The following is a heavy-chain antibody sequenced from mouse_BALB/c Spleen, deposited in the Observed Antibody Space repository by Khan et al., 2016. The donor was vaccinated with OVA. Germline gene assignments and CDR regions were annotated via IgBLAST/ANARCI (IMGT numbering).Heavy chain of an antibody. CDR3: TRGWDWYFDV. J-gene: IGHJ1*01. V-gene: IGHV6-6*02. Sequence: EVKLEESGGGLVQPGGSMKLSCVASGFTFSNYWMNWVRQPPEKGFEWVAEIRLKSNIYATHYAESVRGRFTISRDDSRGGVYLQMNNLGAEDTGIYYCTRGWDWYFDVWSAGTTVTVSS. CDR2: IRLKSNIYAT. CDR1: GFTFSNYW. D-gene: IGHD3-3*01.